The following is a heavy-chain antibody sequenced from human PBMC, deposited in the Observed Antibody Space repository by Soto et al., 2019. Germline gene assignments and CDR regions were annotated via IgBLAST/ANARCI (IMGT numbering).Heavy chain of an antibody. CDR1: GGSISSGGYY. CDR3: ARVGHYDSSGYYIPLTHFDS. D-gene: IGHD3-22*01. CDR2: IYYSGST. Sequence: TLSLTCTVSGGSISSGGYYWSWIRQHPGKGLEWIGYIYYSGSTYYNPSLKSRVTISVDTSQNQFSLKLSSVTAADTAVYYCARVGHYDSSGYYIPLTHFDSWGQGTMVTSPQ. V-gene: IGHV4-31*03. J-gene: IGHJ4*02.